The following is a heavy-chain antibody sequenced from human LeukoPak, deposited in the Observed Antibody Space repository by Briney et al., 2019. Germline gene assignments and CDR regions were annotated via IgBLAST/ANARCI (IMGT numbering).Heavy chain of an antibody. Sequence: SETLSLTCTVPSDSISEYYWSWVRQPPGKGLEWIGFVFYSGITNYNPSLKSRVTISIDTSKSQFSLRLTSMTAADTAVYYCTRGRGPLIFGPWGQGTLVTVSS. CDR1: SDSISEYY. J-gene: IGHJ5*02. D-gene: IGHD2/OR15-2a*01. CDR3: TRGRGPLIFGP. CDR2: VFYSGIT. V-gene: IGHV4-59*01.